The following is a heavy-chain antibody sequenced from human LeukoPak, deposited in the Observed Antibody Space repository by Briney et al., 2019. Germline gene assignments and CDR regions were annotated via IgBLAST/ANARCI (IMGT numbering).Heavy chain of an antibody. CDR3: ARGDGGITCYFDY. V-gene: IGHV4-59*01. Sequence: SETLSLTCTVSGGSLSSYYWSWIRQPPGKGLEGVGYIYYSGSTNYNPPLKSGVTISVDTSQNQVSLKLSSVPPAGTAAFYCARGDGGITCYFDYWGQGTLAIVSA. D-gene: IGHD4-23*01. J-gene: IGHJ4*02. CDR1: GGSLSSYY. CDR2: IYYSGST.